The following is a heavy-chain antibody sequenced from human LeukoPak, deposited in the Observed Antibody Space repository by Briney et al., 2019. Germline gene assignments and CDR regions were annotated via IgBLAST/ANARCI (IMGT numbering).Heavy chain of an antibody. CDR2: VYHSGIT. J-gene: IGHJ3*02. CDR3: ARGNDILTGDAFDI. V-gene: IGHV4-39*07. CDR1: GDSITNTNYY. Sequence: SETLSLTCTVSGDSITNTNYYWAWIRQSPGEGLEWIGSVYHSGITYYTPSLKSRVSISVDTSKNQFSLKLSSVTAADTAVYYCARGNDILTGDAFDIWGQGTMVTVSS. D-gene: IGHD3-9*01.